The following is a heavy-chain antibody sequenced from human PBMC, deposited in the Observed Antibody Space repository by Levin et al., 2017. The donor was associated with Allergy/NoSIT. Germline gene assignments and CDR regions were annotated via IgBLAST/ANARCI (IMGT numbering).Heavy chain of an antibody. V-gene: IGHV4-34*01. Sequence: PSETLSLTCAVYGGSFSGYYWTWLRQPPGKGLEWIGEIDHSGSTNYNPSLKSRVSISLDTAKKQFSLKRNYVTAADTAGYFCARGRYDILTDYYFGAPRKYYYYYMDVWGKGTTVTVSS. D-gene: IGHD3-9*01. J-gene: IGHJ6*03. CDR3: ARGRYDILTDYYFGAPRKYYYYYMDV. CDR1: GGSFSGYY. CDR2: IDHSGST.